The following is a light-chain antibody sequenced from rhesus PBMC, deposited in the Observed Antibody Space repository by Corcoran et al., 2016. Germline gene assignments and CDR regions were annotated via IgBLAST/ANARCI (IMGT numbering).Light chain of an antibody. CDR1: QNIYST. Sequence: DIQMTQSPSALSASVGDRVTISCRASQNIYSTLAWYHQKPGKAPKLLIYAASSLQTGIPSRFSGSGSGTDCNLTISSLQPEESAAYYCQHYDDNPLTFGGGTKVESK. CDR2: AAS. J-gene: IGKJ4*01. V-gene: IGKV1S12*01. CDR3: QHYDDNPLT.